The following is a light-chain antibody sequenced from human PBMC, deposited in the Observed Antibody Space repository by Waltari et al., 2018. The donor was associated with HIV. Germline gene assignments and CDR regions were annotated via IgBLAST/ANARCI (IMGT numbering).Light chain of an antibody. J-gene: IGLJ2*01. CDR1: SRDVGRYNL. V-gene: IGLV2-23*02. CDR3: CSYASYSTFHVV. CDR2: AVT. Sequence: QSALTQPASVSGSPGQSIAIPCTGASRDVGRYNLVPRYQQPPGKAPKLMIYAVTKRPSGVSDRFSGSKSGNTASLTISGLQAEDEADYYCCSYASYSTFHVVFGGGTKLTVL.